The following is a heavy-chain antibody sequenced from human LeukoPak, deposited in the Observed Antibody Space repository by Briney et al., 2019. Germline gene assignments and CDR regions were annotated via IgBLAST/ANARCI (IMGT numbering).Heavy chain of an antibody. Sequence: GRSLRLSCAASGFTFDDYAMHWVRQGPGKGLEWVSGISWNSGSIGYADSVKGRFTISRDNSKNPLYLQMNSLRAEDTAVYYCARDSEYTNIVVVPAAIPYYMDVWGKGTTVTVSS. CDR2: ISWNSGSI. D-gene: IGHD2-2*01. V-gene: IGHV3-9*01. CDR1: GFTFDDYA. J-gene: IGHJ6*03. CDR3: ARDSEYTNIVVVPAAIPYYMDV.